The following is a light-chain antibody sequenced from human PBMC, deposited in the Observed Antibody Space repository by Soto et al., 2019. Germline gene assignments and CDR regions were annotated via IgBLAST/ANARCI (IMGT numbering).Light chain of an antibody. CDR3: QQLHGYAIT. V-gene: IGKV1-9*01. CDR2: APS. J-gene: IGKJ5*01. CDR1: QGIDTS. Sequence: ILLTQSPSSLSASVGDRVTITCRASQGIDTSLAWYQQKPGKAPKLLIYAPSNFQSGVPSRFSGSGSGTHFTLTISSLQPEDFATCYCQQLHGYAITFGQGTRLEI.